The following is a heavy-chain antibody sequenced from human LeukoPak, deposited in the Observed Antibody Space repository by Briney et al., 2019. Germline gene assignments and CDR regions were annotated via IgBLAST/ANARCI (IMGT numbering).Heavy chain of an antibody. CDR2: IYHSGST. D-gene: IGHD3-10*01. Sequence: PSETLSLTRAVSGGSISSGSWWNWVRQPPGKGLEWIGEIYHSGSTNCNPSLKSRVTISLDKSKNQFSLKLTSVTAADTAVYYCAGIPGFGELANAFDIWGQGTMVTVSS. CDR1: GGSISSGSW. J-gene: IGHJ3*02. CDR3: AGIPGFGELANAFDI. V-gene: IGHV4-4*02.